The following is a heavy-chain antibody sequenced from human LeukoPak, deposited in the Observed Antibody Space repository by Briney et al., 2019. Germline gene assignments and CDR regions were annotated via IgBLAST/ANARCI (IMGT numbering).Heavy chain of an antibody. CDR1: GYTFTGYY. CDR3: ARDPYCSGGSCYQRMGYYGMDV. V-gene: IGHV1-2*02. CDR2: INPNSGGT. Sequence: ASVKVSCKASGYTFTGYYMHWVRQAPGQGLEWMGWINPNSGGTNYAQKFQGRITMTRDTSISTAYMELSRLSSDDTAVYYCARDPYCSGGSCYQRMGYYGMDVWGQGTTVTVSS. J-gene: IGHJ6*02. D-gene: IGHD2-15*01.